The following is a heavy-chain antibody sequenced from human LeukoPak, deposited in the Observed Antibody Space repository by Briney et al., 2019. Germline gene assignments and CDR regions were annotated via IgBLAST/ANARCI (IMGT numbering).Heavy chain of an antibody. Sequence: GGSLRLSCAASGFIFSSYGMHWVRQARGKGLEWVAFIRYDGTNKYYADSVRGRFTISRDNSKNTLYLQMNSLRAEDTAVFHCAKGKREIPANDAFDIWGQGTMVTVSS. CDR2: IRYDGTNK. CDR3: AKGKREIPANDAFDI. CDR1: GFIFSSYG. V-gene: IGHV3-30*02. J-gene: IGHJ3*02. D-gene: IGHD1-26*01.